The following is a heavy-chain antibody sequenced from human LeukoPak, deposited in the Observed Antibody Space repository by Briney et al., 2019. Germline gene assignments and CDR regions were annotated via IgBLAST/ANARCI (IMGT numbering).Heavy chain of an antibody. Sequence: PSETLSLTCTVSGGSISSSSYYWGWMRQPPGKGLEWIGSIYYIGSTYYNPSLKSRVTISVDTSKNQFSLKLSSVTAADTAVYYCARADPKLTIFGVVVGSGHISRVRNAFDIWGQGTMVTVSS. D-gene: IGHD3-3*01. V-gene: IGHV4-39*07. J-gene: IGHJ3*02. CDR3: ARADPKLTIFGVVVGSGHISRVRNAFDI. CDR1: GGSISSSSYY. CDR2: IYYIGST.